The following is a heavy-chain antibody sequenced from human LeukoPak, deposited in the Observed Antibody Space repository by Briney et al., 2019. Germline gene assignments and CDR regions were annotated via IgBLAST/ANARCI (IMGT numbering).Heavy chain of an antibody. CDR2: IIPIFGTA. D-gene: IGHD6-6*01. Sequence: GASVKVSCKASGGTFSSYAISWVRQAPGQGLEWMGGIIPIFGTANYAQKFQGRVTITADESTSTAYMELSSLRSEDTAVYYCARESIAASTDNWFDPWGQGTLVTVSS. CDR3: ARESIAASTDNWFDP. V-gene: IGHV1-69*13. J-gene: IGHJ5*02. CDR1: GGTFSSYA.